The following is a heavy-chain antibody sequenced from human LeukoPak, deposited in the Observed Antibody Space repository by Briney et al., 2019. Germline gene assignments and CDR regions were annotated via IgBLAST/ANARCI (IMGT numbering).Heavy chain of an antibody. V-gene: IGHV3-30-3*01. J-gene: IGHJ4*02. CDR3: ARDWQWLEIDY. Sequence: GGSVRLFCAASGFTFSSYAMQWVRQAPGKGLEWVAVISYDGSNKYYADSVKGRFTISRDNSKNTLYLQMNSLRAEDTAVYYCARDWQWLEIDYWGQGTLVTVSS. CDR2: ISYDGSNK. D-gene: IGHD6-19*01. CDR1: GFTFSSYA.